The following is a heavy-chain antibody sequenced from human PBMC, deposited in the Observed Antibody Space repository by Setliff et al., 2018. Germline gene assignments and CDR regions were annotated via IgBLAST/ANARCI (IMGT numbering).Heavy chain of an antibody. D-gene: IGHD1-1*01. CDR3: ASRTTGPGGWFDY. J-gene: IGHJ5*01. CDR2: IYYTGTT. V-gene: IGHV4-39*01. Sequence: ETLSLTCTVSGGSVSSTSYYWGWIRQPPGKGLEWIGTIYYTGTTYYSPSLKSRVTISVDTSKNQFSLRLTSVTAADTAIYYCASRTTGPGGWFDYWGQGALVTVSS. CDR1: GGSVSSTSYY.